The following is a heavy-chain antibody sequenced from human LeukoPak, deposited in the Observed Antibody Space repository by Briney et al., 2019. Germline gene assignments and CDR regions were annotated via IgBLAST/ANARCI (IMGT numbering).Heavy chain of an antibody. CDR1: GYTFTGYY. CDR3: AGAYDSSGYYYLDY. Sequence: GASVKVSCKASGYTFTGYYMHWVRQAPGQGLEWMGWINPNSGGTNYAQKFQGWVTMTRDTSISTAYMELSRLRSDDTAVYYCAGAYDSSGYYYLDYWGQGTLVTVSS. CDR2: INPNSGGT. D-gene: IGHD3-22*01. J-gene: IGHJ4*02. V-gene: IGHV1-2*04.